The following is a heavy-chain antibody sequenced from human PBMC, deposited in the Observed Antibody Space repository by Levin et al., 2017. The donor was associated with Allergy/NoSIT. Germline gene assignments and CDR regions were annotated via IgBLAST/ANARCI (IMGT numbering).Heavy chain of an antibody. CDR3: ASGYCSGGSCYGMDV. CDR1: GGSISSGGYS. Sequence: SETLSLTCAVSGGSISSGGYSWSWIRQPPGKGLEWIGYIYHSGSTYYNPSLKSRVTISVDRSKNQFSLKLSSVTAADTAVYYCASGYCSGGSCYGMDVWGQGTTVTVSS. V-gene: IGHV4-30-2*01. D-gene: IGHD2-15*01. CDR2: IYHSGST. J-gene: IGHJ6*02.